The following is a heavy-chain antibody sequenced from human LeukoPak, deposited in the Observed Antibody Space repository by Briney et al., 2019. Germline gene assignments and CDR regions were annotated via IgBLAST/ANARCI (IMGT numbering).Heavy chain of an antibody. Sequence: GGSLRLSCAASGFTFDDYAMHWVRQGPGKGLEWVSGISWNSGSIVYAASVTGRFTISRDNAKNSLYLQMNSLRAEDTALYYCAKGTGYSYGNNWFDRWGQGTLVTVSS. CDR2: ISWNSGSI. CDR1: GFTFDDYA. J-gene: IGHJ5*02. V-gene: IGHV3-9*01. CDR3: AKGTGYSYGNNWFDR. D-gene: IGHD5-18*01.